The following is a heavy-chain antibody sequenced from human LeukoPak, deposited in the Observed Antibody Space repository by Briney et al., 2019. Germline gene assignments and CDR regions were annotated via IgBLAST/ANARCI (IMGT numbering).Heavy chain of an antibody. CDR2: IYPGDSDT. CDR3: ARLVVVSSHAFDI. D-gene: IGHD2-2*01. J-gene: IGHJ3*02. V-gene: IGHV5-51*01. CDR1: GYSFTSYW. Sequence: GESLKISCKGSGYSFTSYWIGWVRQMPGEGLEWMGIIYPGDSDTRYSPSFQGRVTISADKSISTAYLQWSSLKASDTAMYYCARLVVVSSHAFDIWGQGTMVTVSS.